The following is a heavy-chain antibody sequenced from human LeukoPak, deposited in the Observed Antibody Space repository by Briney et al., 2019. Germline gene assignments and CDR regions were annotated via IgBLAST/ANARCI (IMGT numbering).Heavy chain of an antibody. V-gene: IGHV3-30*02. Sequence: PGRSLRLSCAASGFTFSSYGMHWVRQAPGKGLEWVAFMRYDGSNKYYADSVKGRFTISRDNSKNTLYLQMNSLRAEDTAVYYCAKDLFSVVVVPAAISCDYWGQGTLVTVSS. CDR1: GFTFSSYG. CDR3: AKDLFSVVVVPAAISCDY. CDR2: MRYDGSNK. J-gene: IGHJ4*02. D-gene: IGHD2-2*02.